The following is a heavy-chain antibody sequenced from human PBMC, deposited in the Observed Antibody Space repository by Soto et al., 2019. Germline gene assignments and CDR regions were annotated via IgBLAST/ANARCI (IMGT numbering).Heavy chain of an antibody. CDR2: IYWNDDK. CDR3: AHTWVLPFDY. J-gene: IGHJ4*02. D-gene: IGHD2-8*01. CDR1: GFSLRTTGVG. Sequence: QITLKESGPTLVEPTQTLTLTCTYSGFSLRTTGVGVGWIRQPPGKALESLGIIYWNDDKRYSPSLKNRFTLTSDISKSQVVLTMTNMDPVDTATYYCAHTWVLPFDYWGQGTLVIVSS. V-gene: IGHV2-5*01.